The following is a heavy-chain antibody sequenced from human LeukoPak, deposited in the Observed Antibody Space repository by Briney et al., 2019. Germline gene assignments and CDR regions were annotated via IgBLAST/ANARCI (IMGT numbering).Heavy chain of an antibody. CDR2: IYYGGST. J-gene: IGHJ6*02. CDR1: GGSISSGGYY. Sequence: SETLSLTCTVSGGSISSGGYYWSWIRQHPGKGLEWIGYIYYGGSTYYNPSLKSRVTISVDTSKNQFSLKLSSVTAADTAVYYCARGRFEWGPVVDYYGMDVWGQGTTVTVSS. CDR3: ARGRFEWGPVVDYYGMDV. D-gene: IGHD3-10*01. V-gene: IGHV4-31*03.